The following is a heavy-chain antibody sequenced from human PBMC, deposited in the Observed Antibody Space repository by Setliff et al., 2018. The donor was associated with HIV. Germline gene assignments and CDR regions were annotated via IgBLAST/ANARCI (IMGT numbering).Heavy chain of an antibody. CDR2: ISASNGNT. V-gene: IGHV1-18*01. CDR1: GYIFSTYG. CDR3: AKTTPQPHYYYYVDV. D-gene: IGHD4-17*01. Sequence: ASVKVSCKASGYIFSTYGISWVRQAPGQGLEWMGWISASNGNTHYAQKVQGRVTLTTDASTNTAYMELRSLRSDDAAVYYCAKTTPQPHYYYYVDVWGKGTTVTVSS. J-gene: IGHJ6*03.